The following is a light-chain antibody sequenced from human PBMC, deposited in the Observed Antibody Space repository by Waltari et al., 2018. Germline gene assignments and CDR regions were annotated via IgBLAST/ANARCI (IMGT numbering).Light chain of an antibody. CDR2: WAS. J-gene: IGKJ4*01. CDR1: QSVLYSSNNKNY. Sequence: DIVMTQSPDSLAVSLGERATINCKSSQSVLYSSNNKNYLAWYQQKPGQPPRLLIYWASTRESGVPDRFSGSGSGTDFTLTINSLQAEDVAVYYCQQYYSTPGPTFGGGTKVEIK. CDR3: QQYYSTPGPT. V-gene: IGKV4-1*01.